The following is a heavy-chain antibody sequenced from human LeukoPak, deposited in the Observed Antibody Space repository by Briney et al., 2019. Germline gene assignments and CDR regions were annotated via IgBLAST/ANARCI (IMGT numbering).Heavy chain of an antibody. Sequence: KASETLSLTCTVSGGSISSSSYYWGWIRQPPGKGLEWIGSIYYSGSTYYNPSLKSRVTISVDTSKNQFSLKLSSVTAADTAVYYCARCIYGVGYYYMDVWGKGTTVTVSS. V-gene: IGHV4-39*07. D-gene: IGHD4-17*01. J-gene: IGHJ6*03. CDR2: IYYSGST. CDR1: GGSISSSSYY. CDR3: ARCIYGVGYYYMDV.